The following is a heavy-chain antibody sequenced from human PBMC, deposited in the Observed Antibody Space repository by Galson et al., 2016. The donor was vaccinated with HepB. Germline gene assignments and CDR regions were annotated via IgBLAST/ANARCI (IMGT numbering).Heavy chain of an antibody. CDR1: GFTFRNYT. CDR2: IGSGSSYI. Sequence: SLRLSCAASGFTFRNYTMNWVRQAPGKGLEFISSIGSGSSYIYYADSVKGRFTISRDNAKSTLYLQMNSLRADDTAVYYCATTSSRHWYFDLWGRGTLVSVSS. V-gene: IGHV3-21*06. J-gene: IGHJ2*01. D-gene: IGHD1-26*01. CDR3: ATTSSRHWYFDL.